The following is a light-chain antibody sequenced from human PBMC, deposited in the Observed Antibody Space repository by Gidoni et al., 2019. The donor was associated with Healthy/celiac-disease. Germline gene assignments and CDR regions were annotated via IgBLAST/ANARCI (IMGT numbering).Light chain of an antibody. J-gene: IGLJ3*02. Sequence: NFMLTQPHPVSESPGKTVTISCPRSSGSIASNYVQWYQQRPGSSPTTVIDEDNQSPSGVPDRFAGSIDSSSNSASLTISGLKTEDEADYYCQSYDSSNLVFGGGTKLTVL. V-gene: IGLV6-57*01. CDR1: SGSIASNY. CDR3: QSYDSSNLV. CDR2: EDN.